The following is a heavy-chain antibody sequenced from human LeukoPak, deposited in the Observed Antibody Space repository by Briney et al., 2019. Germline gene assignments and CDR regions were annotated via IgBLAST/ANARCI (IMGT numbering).Heavy chain of an antibody. CDR3: ARLKQQLVRGYDAFDI. J-gene: IGHJ3*02. D-gene: IGHD6-13*01. Sequence: GESLKISCKGSGYSFTSYWIGWVRQMPGKGLEWMGIIYPGDSGTRYSPSFQGQVTISADKSISTAYLQWSSLKASDTAMYYCARLKQQLVRGYDAFDIWGQGTMVTVSS. V-gene: IGHV5-51*01. CDR2: IYPGDSGT. CDR1: GYSFTSYW.